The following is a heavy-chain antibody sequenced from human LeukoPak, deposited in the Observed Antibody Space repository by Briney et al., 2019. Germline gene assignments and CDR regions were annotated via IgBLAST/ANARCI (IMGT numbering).Heavy chain of an antibody. V-gene: IGHV3-23*01. J-gene: IGHJ6*02. CDR3: AKDYSYDFWSGYYKGLYYYYGMDV. CDR2: ISGSGGST. CDR1: GFTFSSYA. Sequence: GGSLRLSCAASGFTFSSYAMSWVRQAPGKGLEWVSAISGSGGSTYYADSVKGRFTISRDNSKNTLYLQMNSLRAEDTAVYYCAKDYSYDFWSGYYKGLYYYYGMDVWGQGTTVTVSS. D-gene: IGHD3-3*01.